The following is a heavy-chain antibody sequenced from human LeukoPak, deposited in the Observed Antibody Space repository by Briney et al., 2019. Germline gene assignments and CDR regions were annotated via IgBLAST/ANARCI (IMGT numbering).Heavy chain of an antibody. CDR1: GDSFSGYY. V-gene: IGHV4-34*01. D-gene: IGHD2-2*01. Sequence: SETLSLTCGVYGDSFSGYYWSWIRQPPGMGLEWIAEISHSGSTNYNPSLRSRVTISVDTSKNQFSLKLSSVTAADTAVYYGARIHCTSTSCSHRCIDYWGQGTLVTVSS. CDR3: ARIHCTSTSCSHRCIDY. CDR2: ISHSGST. J-gene: IGHJ4*02.